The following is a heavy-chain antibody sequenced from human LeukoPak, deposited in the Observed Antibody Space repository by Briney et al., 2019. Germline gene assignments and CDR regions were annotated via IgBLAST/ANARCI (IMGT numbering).Heavy chain of an antibody. CDR2: ISSSSSYI. J-gene: IGHJ4*02. CDR1: GFTFSSYS. D-gene: IGHD3-16*01. CDR3: ARFPTGGARWLIDY. V-gene: IGHV3-21*01. Sequence: PGGSLRLSCAASGFTFSSYSMNWVRQAPGKGLEWVSSISSSSSYIYYADSVKGRFTISRDNAKNSLYLQMNSLRAEDTAVYYCARFPTGGARWLIDYWGQGTLVTVSS.